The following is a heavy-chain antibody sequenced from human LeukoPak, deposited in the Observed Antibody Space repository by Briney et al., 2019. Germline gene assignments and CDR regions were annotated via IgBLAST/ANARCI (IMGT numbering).Heavy chain of an antibody. D-gene: IGHD6-6*01. V-gene: IGHV4-39*01. CDR3: ATIAAQGY. CDR1: GGSISSSGYS. CDR2: IYYSGST. Sequence: SETLSLTCTVFGGSISSSGYSWGWIRQPPGQGLEWIGSIYYSGSTYYSPSLKSRVTISLDTSKNQFSLKLSSVTAADTAVYYCATIAAQGYWGQGTLVTVSS. J-gene: IGHJ4*02.